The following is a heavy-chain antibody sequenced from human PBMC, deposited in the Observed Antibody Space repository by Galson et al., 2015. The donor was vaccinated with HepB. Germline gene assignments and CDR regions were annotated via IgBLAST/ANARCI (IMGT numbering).Heavy chain of an antibody. CDR3: ARFNSGLDY. Sequence: SLRLSCAASGFIFSNYGMHWVRQAPGKGLEWVAVIWYDGSKEYYADSVKGRFTISRDNSKNTLYLQMNSLRDEDTAVYNCARFNSGLDYWGQGTLVTVSS. V-gene: IGHV3-33*01. CDR1: GFIFSNYG. CDR2: IWYDGSKE. D-gene: IGHD4-23*01. J-gene: IGHJ4*02.